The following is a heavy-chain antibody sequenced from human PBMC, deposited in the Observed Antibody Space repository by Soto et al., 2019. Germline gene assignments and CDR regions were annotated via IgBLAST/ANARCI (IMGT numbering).Heavy chain of an antibody. D-gene: IGHD3-3*01. CDR1: GYTFTSYD. V-gene: IGHV1-8*01. CDR3: ARGAYKTDVLRFLEWPKSSPYYYYYYGMDV. CDR2: MNPNSGNT. Sequence: GASVKVSCKASGYTFTSYDINWVRQATGQGLEWMGWMNPNSGNTGYAQKFQGRVTMTRNTSISTAYMELSSLRSEDTAVYYCARGAYKTDVLRFLEWPKSSPYYYYYYGMDVWGQGTTVTVSS. J-gene: IGHJ6*02.